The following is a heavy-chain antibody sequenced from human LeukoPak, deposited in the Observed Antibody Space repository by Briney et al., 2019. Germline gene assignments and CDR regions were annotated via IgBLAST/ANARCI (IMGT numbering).Heavy chain of an antibody. CDR2: IKTDGSIT. J-gene: IGHJ4*02. Sequence: PGGSLRLSCAASGFSFSVFWMHWVRQAPGKGPVWVSRIKTDGSITDYADSVKGRFTISRDNSKNTLYLQLSSLRAEDTAVYYCATVFYYGSGSYFPLGFWGQGTLVTVPS. CDR3: ATVFYYGSGSYFPLGF. D-gene: IGHD3-10*01. V-gene: IGHV3-74*01. CDR1: GFSFSVFW.